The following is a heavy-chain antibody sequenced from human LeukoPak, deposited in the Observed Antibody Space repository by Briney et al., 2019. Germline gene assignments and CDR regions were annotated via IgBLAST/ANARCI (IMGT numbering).Heavy chain of an antibody. D-gene: IGHD2-2*01. Sequence: SETLSLTCAVYGGSFSGYYWSWLRQPPGKGLEWIGEINHSGSTNYNPSLKSRVTISVDTSKKQFSLKLSSVTAADTAVYYCARHIVVVPAAPYYFDYWGQGTLVTVSS. CDR2: INHSGST. J-gene: IGHJ4*02. CDR1: GGSFSGYY. CDR3: ARHIVVVPAAPYYFDY. V-gene: IGHV4-34*01.